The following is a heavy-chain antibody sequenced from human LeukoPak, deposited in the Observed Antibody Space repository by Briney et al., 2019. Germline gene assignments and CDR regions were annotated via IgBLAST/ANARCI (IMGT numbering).Heavy chain of an antibody. J-gene: IGHJ4*02. D-gene: IGHD6-19*01. CDR1: GFTFSSYG. V-gene: IGHV3-30*18. CDR2: ISYDGSNK. Sequence: GGSLRLSCAASGFTFSSYGMHWVRQAPGKGLEWVAVISYDGSNKYYADSVKGRFTISRDNSKNTLYLQMNSLRAEDTAVYYCAKDRGSGWYRIFGYWGQGTLVTVSS. CDR3: AKDRGSGWYRIFGY.